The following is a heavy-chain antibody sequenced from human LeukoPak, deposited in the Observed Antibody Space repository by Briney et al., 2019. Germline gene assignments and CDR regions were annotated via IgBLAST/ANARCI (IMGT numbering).Heavy chain of an antibody. J-gene: IGHJ4*02. CDR3: AKSSTRDAPLGYFDY. V-gene: IGHV3-23*01. CDR2: ISGRGDST. CDR1: GFTFSNYA. Sequence: GRSLRLSSVASGFTFSNYAMNWVRHAPRKGLEWVAGISGRGDSTYFPDSVKGRLTISRDDSKNMVFLQMNSLRVEDTAIYYCAKSSTRDAPLGYFDYWGQGALVTVSS.